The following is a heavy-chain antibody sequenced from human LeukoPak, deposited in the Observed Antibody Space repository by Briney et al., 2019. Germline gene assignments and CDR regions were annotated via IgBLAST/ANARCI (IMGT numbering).Heavy chain of an antibody. CDR1: GGSISSYY. J-gene: IGHJ4*02. CDR2: IYYSGST. CDR3: ARHSQGYSYGSPYFDY. V-gene: IGHV4-59*08. D-gene: IGHD5-18*01. Sequence: PSETLSLTCAVSGGSISSYYWSWIRQPPGKGLEWIGYIYYSGSTNYNPSLKSRVTISVDTSKNQFSLKLSSVTAADTAVYYCARHSQGYSYGSPYFDYWGQGTLVTVSS.